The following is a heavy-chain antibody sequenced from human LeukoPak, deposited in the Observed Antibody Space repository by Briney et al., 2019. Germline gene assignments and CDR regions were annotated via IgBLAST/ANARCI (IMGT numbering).Heavy chain of an antibody. Sequence: GGSLRLSCAASGFTFSDHYMDWVRQAPGKGLEWVGRIKDKANRYTTEYAASVKGTFTISRDDSKNSLYLQMNSLKTEDTGVYYCARRYASGSYNDYWGQGTLVTVSS. CDR2: IKDKANRYTT. CDR1: GFTFSDHY. CDR3: ARRYASGSYNDY. J-gene: IGHJ4*02. V-gene: IGHV3-72*01. D-gene: IGHD3-10*01.